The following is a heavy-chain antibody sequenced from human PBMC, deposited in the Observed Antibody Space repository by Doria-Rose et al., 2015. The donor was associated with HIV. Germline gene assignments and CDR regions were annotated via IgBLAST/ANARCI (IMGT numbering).Heavy chain of an antibody. V-gene: IGHV4-31*03. J-gene: IGHJ4*02. D-gene: IGHD3-3*01. CDR3: ARMGSYRELDY. Sequence: QVQLQESGPGLVKPSETLSLTCSVPGASVSSRGYYWSWIRPVPGKGLESLGYTYYTGTSDYSPSLKSRLNMAVDTSKNQFSLKLSFVTVADTAVYYCARMGSYRELDYWGQGALVIVSA. CDR1: GASVSSRGYY. CDR2: TYYTGTS.